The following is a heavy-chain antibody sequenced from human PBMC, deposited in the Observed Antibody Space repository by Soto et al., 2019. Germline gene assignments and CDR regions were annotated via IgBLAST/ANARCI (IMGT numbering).Heavy chain of an antibody. CDR3: AINQRRKGKDWFDS. CDR1: GYTFTNYD. CDR2: MTPASGNT. J-gene: IGHJ5*01. Sequence: GASVKVSCKASGYTFTNYDINWVRQATGQGLEWMGWMTPASGNTGYALKFQGRVTLTRDTSISTAYMELSGLRSEDTAVYYCAINQRRKGKDWFDSWGQGTLVTVSS. V-gene: IGHV1-8*01.